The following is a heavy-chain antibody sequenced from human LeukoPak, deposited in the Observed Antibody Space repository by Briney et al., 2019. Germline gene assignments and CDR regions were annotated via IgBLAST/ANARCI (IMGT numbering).Heavy chain of an antibody. Sequence: ASVKVSCKASGGTFSSYAISWVRQAPGQGLEWMGRIIPILGIANYAQKFQGRVTITADKSTSTAYMELSSLRSEDTAVYYCARDYGSGSPRDAFDIWGQGTMVTVSS. V-gene: IGHV1-69*04. D-gene: IGHD3-10*01. CDR1: GGTFSSYA. CDR2: IIPILGIA. J-gene: IGHJ3*02. CDR3: ARDYGSGSPRDAFDI.